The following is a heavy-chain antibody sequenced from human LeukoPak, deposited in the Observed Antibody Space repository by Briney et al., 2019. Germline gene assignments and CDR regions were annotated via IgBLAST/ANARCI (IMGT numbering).Heavy chain of an antibody. CDR2: IYHSGST. CDR1: GYSISSGYY. Sequence: SETLSLTCTVSGYSISSGYYWGWIRQPPGKGLEWIGSIYHSGSTYYNPSLKSRVTISVDTSKNQFPLKLSSVTAADTAVYYCARGAEVPAAPDFFDYWGQGTLVTVSS. D-gene: IGHD2-2*01. V-gene: IGHV4-38-2*02. CDR3: ARGAEVPAAPDFFDY. J-gene: IGHJ4*02.